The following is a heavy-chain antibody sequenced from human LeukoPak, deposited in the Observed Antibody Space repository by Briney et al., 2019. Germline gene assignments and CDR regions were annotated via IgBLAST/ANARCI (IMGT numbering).Heavy chain of an antibody. V-gene: IGHV5-51*01. CDR3: ARRSAAAYYFDY. D-gene: IGHD6-13*01. CDR2: MYPGDSDG. J-gene: IGHJ4*02. Sequence: GESLKISCKGSGYSFTNYWIGWVRQTPGKGLEWMGIMYPGDSDGRYSPSFEGQVTISADKSISTAYLQWSSLKASDTAMYFCARRSAAAYYFDYWGQGTLVTVSS. CDR1: GYSFTNYW.